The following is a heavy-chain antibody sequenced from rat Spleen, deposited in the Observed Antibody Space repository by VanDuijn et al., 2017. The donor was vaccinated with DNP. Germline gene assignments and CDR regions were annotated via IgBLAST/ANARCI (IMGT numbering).Heavy chain of an antibody. CDR3: ARSPETSYIYFPWAY. Sequence: QVQLKESGPGLVQPSQTLSLTCTVSGFSLTSYGVSWVRQPPGKGLEWMGVIWNNGGTRYNSVLKSRLSISKDTSKNQVFLKMNSLQTEDTATYYCARSPETSYIYFPWAYWGQGTLVTVSS. J-gene: IGHJ3*01. D-gene: IGHD1-2*01. CDR2: IWNNGGT. V-gene: IGHV2-41*01. CDR1: GFSLTSYG.